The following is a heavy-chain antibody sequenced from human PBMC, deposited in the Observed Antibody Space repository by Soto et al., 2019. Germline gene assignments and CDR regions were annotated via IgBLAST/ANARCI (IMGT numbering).Heavy chain of an antibody. J-gene: IGHJ5*02. Sequence: ASVKVSCKASGYTFTSYGISWVRQAPGQGLEWMGWISAYNGNTNYAQKLQGRVTMTTDTSTSTAYMELRSLRSDDTAVYYCASVVTMIVGGWFDPWGQGTLVTVSS. CDR1: GYTFTSYG. CDR2: ISAYNGNT. CDR3: ASVVTMIVGGWFDP. V-gene: IGHV1-18*04. D-gene: IGHD3-22*01.